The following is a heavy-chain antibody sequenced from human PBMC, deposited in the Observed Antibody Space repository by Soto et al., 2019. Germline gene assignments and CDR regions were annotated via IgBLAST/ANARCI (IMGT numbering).Heavy chain of an antibody. Sequence: QVQLVESGGGVVQPGRSLRLSCAASGFTFSSYGMHWVRQAPGKGLEWVAVISYDGRNKYYADSVKGRFTISREHSQNPLSLQLSSLRAGHTAVYYCAKDVVTTLVSHGGRELWGRGTMVAVS. D-gene: IGHD2-21*02. CDR3: AKDVVTTLVSHGGREL. V-gene: IGHV3-30*18. J-gene: IGHJ2*01. CDR1: GFTFSSYG. CDR2: ISYDGRNK.